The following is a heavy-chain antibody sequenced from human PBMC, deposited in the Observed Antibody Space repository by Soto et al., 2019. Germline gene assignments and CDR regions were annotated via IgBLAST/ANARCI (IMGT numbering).Heavy chain of an antibody. V-gene: IGHV4-4*02. J-gene: IGHJ4*02. CDR2: IYHSGST. CDR3: ARVVYTSRWSFDY. D-gene: IGHD6-19*01. Sequence: SETLSLTCAFSVGSISISNWWSWFRQPPGKGLEWIGEIYHSGSTNYNPSLKSRVTISVDKSKNQFSLKLSSVTAADTAVYYCARVVYTSRWSFDYWGQGTLVTVSS. CDR1: VGSISISNW.